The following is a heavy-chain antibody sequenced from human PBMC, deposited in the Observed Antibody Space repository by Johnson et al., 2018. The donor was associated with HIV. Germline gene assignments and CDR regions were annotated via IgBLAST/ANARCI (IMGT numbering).Heavy chain of an antibody. CDR3: ARAGAVGFDAFDI. CDR1: GFTFSSYG. CDR2: IRYDGSNK. J-gene: IGHJ3*02. D-gene: IGHD6-19*01. Sequence: QVQLVESGGGVVQPGRSLRLSCAASGFTFSSYGMHWVRQAPGKGLEWVAFIRYDGSNKYYADSVKGRFTISRDNSKNTLYLQMNSLRAEDTAVYYCARAGAVGFDAFDIWGQGTMVTVS. V-gene: IGHV3-30*02.